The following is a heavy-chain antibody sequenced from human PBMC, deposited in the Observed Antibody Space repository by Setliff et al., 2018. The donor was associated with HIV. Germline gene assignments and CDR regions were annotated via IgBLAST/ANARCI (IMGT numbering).Heavy chain of an antibody. J-gene: IGHJ4*02. Sequence: SETLSLTCAVYGGSFSGYYWSWIRQPPGKGLEWIGEINHSGSTYYNPSLKSRVTISVDTSKNQFSLKLSSVTAADTAVYYCASVTTGYYFDYWGQGTLVTVSS. CDR3: ASVTTGYYFDY. D-gene: IGHD4-17*01. V-gene: IGHV4-34*01. CDR2: INHSGST. CDR1: GGSFSGYY.